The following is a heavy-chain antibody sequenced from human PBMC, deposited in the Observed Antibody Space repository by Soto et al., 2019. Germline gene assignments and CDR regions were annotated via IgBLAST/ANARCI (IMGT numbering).Heavy chain of an antibody. V-gene: IGHV3-33*01. CDR2: IWYDGSNK. D-gene: IGHD3-22*01. CDR1: AFTFSSDG. CDR3: ARDRLYYDDNSAYWAQDAFDI. J-gene: IGHJ3*02. Sequence: GQSLRLSCAASAFTFSSDGMHWVRQAPGKGLEWVAVIWYDGSNKYYADSVKGRFTISRDNSKNTLYLQMNSLRAEDTAVYYCARDRLYYDDNSAYWAQDAFDIWGHGTM.